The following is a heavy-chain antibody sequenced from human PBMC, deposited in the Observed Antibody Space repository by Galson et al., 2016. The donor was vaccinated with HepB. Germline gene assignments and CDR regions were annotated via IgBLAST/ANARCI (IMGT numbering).Heavy chain of an antibody. Sequence: SLRLSCAASGFSVSHNYMTWVRQAPGKGLEWVSLIYSGGSTYYADSVKGRFTISRDSSKNTVPLQMSSLRAEDTAVYYCASPGSVLNVWGQGTAVTVSS. J-gene: IGHJ6*02. CDR3: ASPGSVLNV. D-gene: IGHD2-8*01. CDR2: IYSGGST. CDR1: GFSVSHNY. V-gene: IGHV3-66*01.